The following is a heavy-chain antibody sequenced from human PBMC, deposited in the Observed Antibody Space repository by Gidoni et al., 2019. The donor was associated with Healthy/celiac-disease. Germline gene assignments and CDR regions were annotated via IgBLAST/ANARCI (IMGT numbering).Heavy chain of an antibody. D-gene: IGHD3-3*01. CDR3: ARDNIAYYDFWSGQTAFDY. Sequence: QVQLVESGGGVVQPGRSLRLSCAASGFTFSSYGMHWVRQAPGKGLEWVAVIWYDGSNKYDADSVKGRFTISRDNSKNTLYLQMNSLRAEDTAVYYCARDNIAYYDFWSGQTAFDYWGQGTLVTVSS. J-gene: IGHJ4*02. V-gene: IGHV3-33*01. CDR2: IWYDGSNK. CDR1: GFTFSSYG.